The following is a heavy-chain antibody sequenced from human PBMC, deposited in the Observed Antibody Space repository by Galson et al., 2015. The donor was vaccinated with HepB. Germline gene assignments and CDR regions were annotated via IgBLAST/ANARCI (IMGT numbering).Heavy chain of an antibody. J-gene: IGHJ5*02. CDR2: IYWDDNK. CDR1: GFSFSTSGVG. Sequence: PALVKPTQTLTLTCTFSGFSFSTSGVGVGWIRQPPGKALEWLAFIYWDDNKRYSPSLQSRLTITKDTSKKQVILTMTNMDPVDTGTYYCAHSVVFPSWFDPWGQGTLVTVSS. CDR3: AHSVVFPSWFDP. D-gene: IGHD3-16*01. V-gene: IGHV2-5*02.